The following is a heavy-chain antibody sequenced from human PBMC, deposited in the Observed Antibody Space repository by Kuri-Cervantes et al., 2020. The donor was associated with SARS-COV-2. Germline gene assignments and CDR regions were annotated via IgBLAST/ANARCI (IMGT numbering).Heavy chain of an antibody. CDR3: ARLSGRLRFLDRRGDYYGMDV. CDR1: GGSFSTYY. D-gene: IGHD3-3*01. J-gene: IGHJ6*02. CDR2: INHSGST. Sequence: SQTLSLTCAVYGGSFSTYYWIWIRQPPGKGLEWIGEINHSGSTNYNPSLKSRVTVSLDTSKNQFSLKLSSVTAADTAVYYCARLSGRLRFLDRRGDYYGMDVWGQGTTVTVSS. V-gene: IGHV4-34*01.